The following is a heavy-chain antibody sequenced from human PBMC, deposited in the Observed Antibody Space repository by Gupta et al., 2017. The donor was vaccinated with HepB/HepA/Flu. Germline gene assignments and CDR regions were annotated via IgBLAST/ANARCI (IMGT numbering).Heavy chain of an antibody. J-gene: IGHJ6*02. V-gene: IGHV3-48*03. CDR2: ISSSGTTI. D-gene: IGHD2-21*01. Sequence: EMQLVESGGGLVQPGGSLSPSWDAPAFSLSGYDLTWVRLAPGKGLEWISYISSSGTTISYADSVKGRFTISRDNANNLLYLQMNSLRAEDTAVYYCARERRIREFIAYYYYGLDVWGQGTTVTVSS. CDR3: ARERRIREFIAYYYYGLDV. CDR1: AFSLSGYD.